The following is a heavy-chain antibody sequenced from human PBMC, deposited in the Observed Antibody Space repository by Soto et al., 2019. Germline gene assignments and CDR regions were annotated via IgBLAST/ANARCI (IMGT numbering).Heavy chain of an antibody. CDR3: ARDLEQRQQLVLYYYYYGMDV. D-gene: IGHD6-13*01. CDR2: ISYDGSNK. Sequence: QVQLVESGGGVVQPGRSLRLSCAASGFTFSSYAMHWVRQAPGKGLEWVAVISYDGSNKYYADSVKGRFTISRDNSKNTLYLQMNSLRAEDTAGYYCARDLEQRQQLVLYYYYYGMDVWGQGTTVTVSS. V-gene: IGHV3-30-3*01. J-gene: IGHJ6*02. CDR1: GFTFSSYA.